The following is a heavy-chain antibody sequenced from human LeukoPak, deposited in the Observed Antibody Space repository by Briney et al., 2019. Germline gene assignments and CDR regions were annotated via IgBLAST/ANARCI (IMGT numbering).Heavy chain of an antibody. Sequence: PSETLSPTCAVSDYSISSAYYWGWIRQPPGKGLEWIGSIYHSGSTDYNPSLKSRVTISVDTSKNQFSLKLRSVTAADTAVYYCARDQAYCGGDCYFDFWGQGTLVTVSS. J-gene: IGHJ4*02. CDR3: ARDQAYCGGDCYFDF. D-gene: IGHD2-21*02. CDR2: IYHSGST. V-gene: IGHV4-38-2*02. CDR1: DYSISSAYY.